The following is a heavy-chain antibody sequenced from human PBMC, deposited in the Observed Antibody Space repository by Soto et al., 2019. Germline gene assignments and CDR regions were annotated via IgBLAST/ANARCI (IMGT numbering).Heavy chain of an antibody. Sequence: SETLSLTCTVSAGSISSSSYYWGWIRQPPGKGLEWIGSIYYSGCTYYNPSLKSRVTISVDTSKNQFSLKLSSVTAADTAVYYCARRGIFDLLGYYYGMDVWGQGTTVTVSS. CDR1: AGSISSSSYY. CDR2: IYYSGCT. CDR3: ARRGIFDLLGYYYGMDV. V-gene: IGHV4-39*01. J-gene: IGHJ6*02. D-gene: IGHD2-15*01.